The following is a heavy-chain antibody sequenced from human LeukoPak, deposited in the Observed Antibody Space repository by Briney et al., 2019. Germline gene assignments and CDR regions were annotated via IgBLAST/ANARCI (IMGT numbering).Heavy chain of an antibody. CDR2: VNSIRGST. V-gene: IGHV3-23*01. J-gene: IGHJ4*02. CDR3: TPSSSSWPDY. Sequence: GGSLRLSCAASGFILSIYAMSWPRRATGEGLECVSAVNSIRGSTYYAGSVNGRYTISRDNSKNTLYLRMNSLSAEDWAVYYYTPSSSSWPDYWGQVTLVTVA. D-gene: IGHD6-13*01. CDR1: GFILSIYA.